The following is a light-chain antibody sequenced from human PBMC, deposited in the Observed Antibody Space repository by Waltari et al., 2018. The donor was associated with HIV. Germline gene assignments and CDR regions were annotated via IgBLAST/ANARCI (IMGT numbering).Light chain of an antibody. CDR2: KDT. J-gene: IGLJ2*01. Sequence: SSGLTQPPSVSVSPGQTAKITCSGAGFSKQYVFWYQQKTGQAPVLVIYKDTERPSNIPERFSGATSGTTVTLTISGVQAEDEADYFCHSEDNTGAAFFGGGTRLTVL. CDR3: HSEDNTGAAF. CDR1: GFSKQY. V-gene: IGLV3-25*03.